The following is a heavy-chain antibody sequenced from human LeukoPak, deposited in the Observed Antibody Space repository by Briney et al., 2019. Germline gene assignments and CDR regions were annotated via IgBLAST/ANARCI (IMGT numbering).Heavy chain of an antibody. V-gene: IGHV1-2*02. Sequence: ASVKVSCKASGYTFTSYGISWVRQAPGQGLEWMGWIYPKTGGTSYAQKFQGRVTMTRDTSISTVYMELSRLTSDGTAVYYCSRPAAEYYFDYWGQGTLVTVSS. D-gene: IGHD2-15*01. CDR1: GYTFTSYG. CDR2: IYPKTGGT. J-gene: IGHJ4*02. CDR3: SRPAAEYYFDY.